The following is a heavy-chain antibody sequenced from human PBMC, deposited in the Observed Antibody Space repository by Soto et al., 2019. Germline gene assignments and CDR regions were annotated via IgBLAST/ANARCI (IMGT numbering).Heavy chain of an antibody. J-gene: IGHJ4*02. CDR3: ARDGGQMAAGMVFDF. V-gene: IGHV1-18*01. Sequence: QVQLVQSGAEVKKPGATVKVSCTASGYTFSDYGIVWVRQAPGQGLEWMGWISGKSGHTNYAQKVQGRLTMTTESSTSTAYLQLRSLRSDDTAVYYCARDGGQMAAGMVFDFWGQGTSVTVSS. D-gene: IGHD3-16*01. CDR1: GYTFSDYG. CDR2: ISGKSGHT.